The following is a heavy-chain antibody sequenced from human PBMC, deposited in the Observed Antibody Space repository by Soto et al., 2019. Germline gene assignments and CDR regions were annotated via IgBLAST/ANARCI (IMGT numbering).Heavy chain of an antibody. D-gene: IGHD6-19*01. J-gene: IGHJ6*02. CDR2: IYYSGST. V-gene: IGHV4-59*01. CDR1: GGSISRYY. Sequence: SETLSLTCTVSGGSISRYYWSWIRQPPGKGLEWIGYIYYSGSTNYNPSLKSRVTISVDTSKNQFSLKLSSVTAADTAVYYCARVVAVAGRAYYYGMDVWGQGTTVTVS. CDR3: ARVVAVAGRAYYYGMDV.